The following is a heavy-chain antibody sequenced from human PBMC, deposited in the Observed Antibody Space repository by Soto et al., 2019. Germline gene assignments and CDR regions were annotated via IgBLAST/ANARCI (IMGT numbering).Heavy chain of an antibody. J-gene: IGHJ6*02. CDR2: IYWDDAK. CDR3: AHTKLQYYYYAMDV. Sequence: QITLKESGPTLVKPTQTLTLTCTLSGFSLSTGGVAVGWIRQPPGNALELLALIYWDDAKRYSPSLKSRLTITKDTSKNQVVLTMTNMDPVDTATYYCAHTKLQYYYYAMDVWGQGTTVTVSS. D-gene: IGHD1-26*01. V-gene: IGHV2-5*02. CDR1: GFSLSTGGVA.